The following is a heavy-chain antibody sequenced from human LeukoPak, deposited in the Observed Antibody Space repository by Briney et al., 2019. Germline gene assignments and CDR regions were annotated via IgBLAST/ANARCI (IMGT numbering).Heavy chain of an antibody. CDR2: IGAYNGNT. CDR1: GYTFTSYG. Sequence: EASVKVSCKASGYTFTSYGISWVRQAPGQGLEWMGRIGAYNGNTNYAQRLQGRVTMTTDTSTNTAYMELRGLRSDDTAVYYCARDAPTPRLTPDYWGQGSLVTVSS. V-gene: IGHV1-18*01. J-gene: IGHJ4*02. D-gene: IGHD2-15*01. CDR3: ARDAPTPRLTPDY.